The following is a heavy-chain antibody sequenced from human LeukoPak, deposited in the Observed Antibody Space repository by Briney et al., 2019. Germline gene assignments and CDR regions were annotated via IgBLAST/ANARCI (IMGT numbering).Heavy chain of an antibody. D-gene: IGHD3-10*01. CDR2: ISAYNGNT. CDR1: GYTFTSYG. V-gene: IGHV1-18*01. Sequence: ASVKVSCKASGYTFTSYGISGVRQAPGQGLEWMGWISAYNGNTNYAQKLQRRVTMNTDTSTSTAYMELRSLRSDDTAVYDCARVGITMVRGVIPADYWGQGTLVTVSS. J-gene: IGHJ4*02. CDR3: ARVGITMVRGVIPADY.